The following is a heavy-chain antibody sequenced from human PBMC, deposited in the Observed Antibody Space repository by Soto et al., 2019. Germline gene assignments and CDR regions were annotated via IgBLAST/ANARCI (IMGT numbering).Heavy chain of an antibody. D-gene: IGHD3-10*01. J-gene: IGHJ3*01. Sequence: QVQLVQSGAEVKKPGASVKVSCKSSGYNFETHTITWVRQAPGQGLEWLGWISASSGNRNYARKFQGRVTMTIERSTSTVYMELRTLTSDDMAVYYCARESGVSGGGAFDVWGQGTLVTVSS. CDR1: GYNFETHT. V-gene: IGHV1-18*03. CDR3: ARESGVSGGGAFDV. CDR2: ISASSGNR.